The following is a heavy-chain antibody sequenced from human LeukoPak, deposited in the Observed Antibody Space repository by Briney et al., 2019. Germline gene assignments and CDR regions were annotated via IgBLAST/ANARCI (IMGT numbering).Heavy chain of an antibody. J-gene: IGHJ6*02. D-gene: IGHD2-2*01. Sequence: PGGSLRLSCAASGFTFSSYGMRWVRQAPGKGLEWVAVISYDGSNKYYADSVKGRFTISRDNSKNTLYLQMNSLRAEHTAVHYCAKSGYCSSTSCYVSYYYYGMDVWGQGTTVTVSS. V-gene: IGHV3-30*18. CDR3: AKSGYCSSTSCYVSYYYYGMDV. CDR2: ISYDGSNK. CDR1: GFTFSSYG.